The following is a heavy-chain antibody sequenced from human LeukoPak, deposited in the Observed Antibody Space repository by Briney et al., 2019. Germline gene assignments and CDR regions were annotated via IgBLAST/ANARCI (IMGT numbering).Heavy chain of an antibody. CDR1: GFTFSSYE. V-gene: IGHV3-48*03. J-gene: IGHJ4*02. D-gene: IGHD3-3*01. CDR3: ARGRRFLEWLFH. CDR2: ISSSGSTI. Sequence: GGSLRLSCAASGFTFSSYEMNWVRQAPGKGLEWVSYISSSGSTIYYADSVKGRFTISRDNAKNSLYLQMNSLRAVDTAVYYCARGRRFLEWLFHWGQGTLVTVSS.